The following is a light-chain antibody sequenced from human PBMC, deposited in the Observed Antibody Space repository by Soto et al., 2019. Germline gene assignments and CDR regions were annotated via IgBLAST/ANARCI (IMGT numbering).Light chain of an antibody. CDR3: QHYYTQSIT. CDR1: ENIFKF. V-gene: IGKV1-5*01. Sequence: DIQLIQSPATLSASVGDRITITCRASENIFKFLAWYQQRSGRAPNILIYAASDLETGVPSRFSSRGSGTEFTLTIASLQPDESPTDYCQHYYTQSITFGGGTKVDVK. J-gene: IGKJ4*01. CDR2: AAS.